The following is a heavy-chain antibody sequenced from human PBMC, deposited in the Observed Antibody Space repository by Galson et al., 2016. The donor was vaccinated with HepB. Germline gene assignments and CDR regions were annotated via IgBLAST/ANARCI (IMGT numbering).Heavy chain of an antibody. V-gene: IGHV4-39*01. CDR1: GASIASRSYS. J-gene: IGHJ4*02. CDR3: AGREPPRFGGLIAPFDH. CDR2: LSYTGST. D-gene: IGHD3-16*02. Sequence: SETLSLTCSVSGASIASRSYSWGWIRQPPGKGLEWIGSLSYTGSTYYNPSPKSRVTISVATSKNQFSLRLTSVTAADTAVYYCAGREPPRFGGLIAPFDHWGQGTLVTVSS.